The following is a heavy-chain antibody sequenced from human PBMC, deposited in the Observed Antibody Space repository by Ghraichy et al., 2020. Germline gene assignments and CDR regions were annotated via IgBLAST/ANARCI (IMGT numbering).Heavy chain of an antibody. V-gene: IGHV3-23*01. CDR2: ISGSGGNT. J-gene: IGHJ5*02. Sequence: GGSLRLSCAASGFTFTSYAMSWVRQAPGKGLEWVSAISGSGGNTYYADSVKGRFTISRDNFKNMLYLQMNSLRADDTAVYYCAEDVGNSWYPATWGQGTLVTVSS. CDR3: AEDVGNSWYPAT. D-gene: IGHD6-13*01. CDR1: GFTFTSYA.